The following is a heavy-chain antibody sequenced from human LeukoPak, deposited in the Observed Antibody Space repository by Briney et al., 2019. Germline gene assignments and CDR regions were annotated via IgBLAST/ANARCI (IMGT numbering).Heavy chain of an antibody. D-gene: IGHD3-3*01. CDR2: ISYDGSNK. CDR1: GFTFSSYA. CDR3: AKDGPPFYDFWSGYYFDY. J-gene: IGHJ4*02. V-gene: IGHV3-30*04. Sequence: PGGSLRLSCAASGFTFSSYAMHWVRQAPGKGLEWVAVISYDGSNKYYADSVKGRFTISRDNSKSTLYLQMNSLRAEDTAVYYCAKDGPPFYDFWSGYYFDYWGQGTLVTVSS.